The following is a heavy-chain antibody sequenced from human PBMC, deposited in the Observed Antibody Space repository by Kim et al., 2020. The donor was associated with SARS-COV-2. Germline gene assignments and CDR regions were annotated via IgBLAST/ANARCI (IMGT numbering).Heavy chain of an antibody. CDR2: ISSSGSTL. CDR1: GFTFSSYE. Sequence: GGSLRLSCAPSGFTFSSYEMNWVHQAPGKGLEWVSYISSSGSTLYYADSVKGRFTISRDNAKNSLYLQMNSLRAEDTAAYYCARVDRRWYMDVWGKGTTVTVSS. V-gene: IGHV3-48*03. D-gene: IGHD2-15*01. CDR3: ARVDRRWYMDV. J-gene: IGHJ6*03.